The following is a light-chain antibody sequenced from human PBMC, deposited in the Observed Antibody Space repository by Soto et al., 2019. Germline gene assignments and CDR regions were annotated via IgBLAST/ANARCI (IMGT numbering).Light chain of an antibody. J-gene: IGKJ5*01. CDR1: QSVSSY. CDR3: QQRSNWPRLIT. V-gene: IGKV3-11*01. CDR2: DAS. Sequence: EIVLTQSPATPFLSSGEKATLSRRASQSVSSYLAWYQQKPGQAPRLLIYDASNRATGIPARFSGSGSGTDFTLTISSLEPEDFAVYYCQQRSNWPRLITFGQGTRLEIK.